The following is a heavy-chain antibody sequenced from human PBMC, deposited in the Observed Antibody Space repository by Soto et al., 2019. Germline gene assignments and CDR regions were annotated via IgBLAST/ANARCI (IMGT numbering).Heavy chain of an antibody. CDR3: ARRAGSSLDY. CDR1: GYTFTSYF. CDR2: INPRGGGA. J-gene: IGHJ4*02. V-gene: IGHV1-46*01. D-gene: IGHD6-6*01. Sequence: ASVKVSCKASGYTFTSYFMHWVRQAPGQGLEWMGLINPRGGGANYAQRFQGRVTMTRDTSTSTAYMELSSLRSEDTAVYYCARRAGSSLDYWGQGTLVTVSS.